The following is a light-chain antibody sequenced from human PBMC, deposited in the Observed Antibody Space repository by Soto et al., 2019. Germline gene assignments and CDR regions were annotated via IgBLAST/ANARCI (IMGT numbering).Light chain of an antibody. CDR1: QAIRND. CDR2: AAS. J-gene: IGKJ1*01. V-gene: IGKV1-6*01. CDR3: LQDYNFPWT. Sequence: AIQMTQSPSSLSASVGERVTITCRATQAIRNDFHWYQQIPGKAPKLLIYAASSLQTGVPSRFSGSGSGTDFTLTISSLQPEDFATYYCLQDYNFPWTFGQGTKVDIK.